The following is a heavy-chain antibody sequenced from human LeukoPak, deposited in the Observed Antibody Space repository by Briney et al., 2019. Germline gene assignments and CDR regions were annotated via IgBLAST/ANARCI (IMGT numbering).Heavy chain of an antibody. J-gene: IGHJ4*02. D-gene: IGHD3-9*01. CDR3: ARDREDLLTGLDY. CDR2: FSYDGGNK. CDR1: GFTFSTYA. Sequence: GGSLRLSCAASGFTFSTYAMHWVRQAPGKGLEWVAVFSYDGGNKYYADSVKGRFTISRDNSKNTLYLQMNSLRPEDTAIYYCARDREDLLTGLDYWGQGTLVTVSS. V-gene: IGHV3-30*04.